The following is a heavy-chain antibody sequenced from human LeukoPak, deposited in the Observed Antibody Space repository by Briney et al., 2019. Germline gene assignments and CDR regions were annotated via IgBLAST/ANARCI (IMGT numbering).Heavy chain of an antibody. CDR2: ISAYNGNT. CDR1: GYTFTSYG. Sequence: GASVKVSCKASGYTFTSYGISWVRQAPGQGLEWMGCISAYNGNTNYPQKLQGRVTMTTDTSTSTAYMELRSLRSDDTAVFYCARGLGNYPEIPLDYWGQGTLVTVSS. D-gene: IGHD7-27*01. V-gene: IGHV1-18*01. J-gene: IGHJ4*02. CDR3: ARGLGNYPEIPLDY.